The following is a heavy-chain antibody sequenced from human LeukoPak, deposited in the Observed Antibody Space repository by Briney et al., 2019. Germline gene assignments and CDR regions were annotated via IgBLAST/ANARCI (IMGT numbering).Heavy chain of an antibody. J-gene: IGHJ5*02. CDR1: GGSISSSSYY. CDR2: IYYSGST. V-gene: IGHV4-39*07. CDR3: AGGTYSSSWSTFP. D-gene: IGHD6-13*01. Sequence: PSETLSLTCTVSGGSISSSSYYWGWIRQPPGKGLEWIGSIYYSGSTYYNPSLKSRVTISVDTSKNQFSLKLSSVTAADTAVYYCAGGTYSSSWSTFPWGQGTLVTVSS.